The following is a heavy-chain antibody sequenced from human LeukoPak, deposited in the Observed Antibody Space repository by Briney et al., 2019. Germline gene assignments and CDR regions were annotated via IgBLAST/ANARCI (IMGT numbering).Heavy chain of an antibody. CDR1: GGSISSSGYC. Sequence: PSETLSLTCTVSGGSISSSGYCWGWIRQPPGKGLEWIGSIDYSGNTNYNPSLKSRVTISVDMSKNQFSLKLSSVTAADTAVYYCARDHDRYCSGGSCSEFDYWGQGTLVTVSS. CDR3: ARDHDRYCSGGSCSEFDY. V-gene: IGHV4-39*02. CDR2: IDYSGNT. J-gene: IGHJ4*02. D-gene: IGHD2-15*01.